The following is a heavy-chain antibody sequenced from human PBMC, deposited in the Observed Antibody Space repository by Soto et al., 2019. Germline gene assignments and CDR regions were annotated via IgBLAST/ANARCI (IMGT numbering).Heavy chain of an antibody. CDR3: TRPLDSGSYYYFDY. CDR1: GFNFGDYA. CDR2: IRSKSYGGTA. Sequence: EVHLVESGGGLVKPGRSLRLSCTASGFNFGDYAVSWFRQAPGKGLEWVGFIRSKSYGGTADYAASVEDRFTISRDDSNSIAYLQMNSLKIEDTAVYYCTRPLDSGSYYYFDYWGQGTLVTVSS. V-gene: IGHV3-49*05. D-gene: IGHD1-26*01. J-gene: IGHJ4*02.